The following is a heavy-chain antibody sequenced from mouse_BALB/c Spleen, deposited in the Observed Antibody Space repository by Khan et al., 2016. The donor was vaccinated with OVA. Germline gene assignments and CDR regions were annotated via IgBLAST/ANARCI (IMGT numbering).Heavy chain of an antibody. J-gene: IGHJ3*01. CDR2: INPSNNYT. V-gene: IGHV1-4*01. CDR1: GYTFTSYT. D-gene: IGHD2-14*01. CDR3: VRYGAYYRCDDWFAY. Sequence: QVQLQQSGAELARPGASVKMSCKASGYTFTSYTIHWVRQRPGQALEWIGHINPSNNYTNYNQNFKDKATLIVDKSSTTAYMHMRSLTAEDSACYYCVRYGAYYRCDDWFAYWGQGTLVTVSA.